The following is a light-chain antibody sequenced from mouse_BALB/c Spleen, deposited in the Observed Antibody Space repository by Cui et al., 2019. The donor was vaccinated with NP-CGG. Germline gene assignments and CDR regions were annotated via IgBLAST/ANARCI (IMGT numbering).Light chain of an antibody. CDR1: TGAVTTSNY. Sequence: QAVVTQESALTTSPGETETFTCCSSTGAVTTSNYANWVQEKPDHLFTGLIGGTKNRAPGVPARFSGSLIGDKAALTITGTQTDDEAIYFCALWYSNHWVFGGGTKLTVL. J-gene: IGLJ1*01. CDR3: ALWYSNHWV. CDR2: GTK. V-gene: IGLV1*01.